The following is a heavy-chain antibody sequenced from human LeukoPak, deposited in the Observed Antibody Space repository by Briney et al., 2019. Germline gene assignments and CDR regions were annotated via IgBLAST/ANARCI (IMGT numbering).Heavy chain of an antibody. CDR2: INHSGST. CDR3: ARSITMVRGVLP. D-gene: IGHD3-10*01. CDR1: GGSFSGYH. J-gene: IGHJ5*02. V-gene: IGHV4-34*01. Sequence: PSETLSLTCAVYGGSFSGYHWSWIRQPPGKGLEWIGEINHSGSTNYNPSLKSRVTTSVDTSKNQFSLKLSSVTAADTAVYYCARSITMVRGVLPWGQGTLVTVSS.